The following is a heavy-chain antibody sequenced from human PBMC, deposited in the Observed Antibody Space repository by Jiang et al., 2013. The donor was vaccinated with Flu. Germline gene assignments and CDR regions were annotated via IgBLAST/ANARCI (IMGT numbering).Heavy chain of an antibody. CDR2: INPSGDGT. CDR3: ARDSSRDYYGSGTYDF. D-gene: IGHD3-10*01. CDR1: GYTFSSYY. Sequence: GAEVKKPGASVKVSCKASGYTFSSYYMVWVRQAPGQGLEWMGIINPSGDGTTYAQKFQGRVTMTRDTSTSTVYMELSSLRSEDTAVYHCARDSSRDYYGSGTYDFWGQGTLVTVSS. J-gene: IGHJ4*02. V-gene: IGHV1-46*01.